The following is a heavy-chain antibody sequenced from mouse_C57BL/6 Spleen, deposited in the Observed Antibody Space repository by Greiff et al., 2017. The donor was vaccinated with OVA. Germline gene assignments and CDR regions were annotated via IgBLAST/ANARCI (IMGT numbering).Heavy chain of an antibody. J-gene: IGHJ4*01. Sequence: VQLQQSGPELVKPGASVKISCKASGYAFSSSWMNWVKQRPGKGLEWIGRIYPGDGDTNYNGKFKGKATLTADKSSSTAYMQLRSLTSEDSAVYCCARERGRYAMDYWGQGTSVTVSS. CDR1: GYAFSSSW. CDR2: IYPGDGDT. V-gene: IGHV1-82*01. CDR3: ARERGRYAMDY.